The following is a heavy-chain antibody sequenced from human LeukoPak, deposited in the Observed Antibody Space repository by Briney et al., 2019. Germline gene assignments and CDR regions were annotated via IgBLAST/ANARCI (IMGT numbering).Heavy chain of an antibody. V-gene: IGHV3-23*01. Sequence: QSGGSLRLSCAASGFTFSSYSMNWVRQAPGKGLEWVSAISGSGGSTYYADSVKGRFTISRDNSKNTLYLQMNSLRAEDTAVYYCARHDPNPYYDFWSGPTGYWGQGTLVTVSS. J-gene: IGHJ4*02. CDR2: ISGSGGST. D-gene: IGHD3-3*01. CDR1: GFTFSSYS. CDR3: ARHDPNPYYDFWSGPTGY.